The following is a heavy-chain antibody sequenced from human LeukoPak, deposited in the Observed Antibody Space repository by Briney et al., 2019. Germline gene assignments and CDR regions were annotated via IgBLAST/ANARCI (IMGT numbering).Heavy chain of an antibody. CDR3: ARRSGRYYDY. D-gene: IGHD1-26*01. V-gene: IGHV1-3*04. CDR1: GYTFTNYA. J-gene: IGHJ4*02. Sequence: ASVKVSCKASGYTFTNYAIHWVRQAPGQRLEWMGWINTGNDNTKYSQEFQGRVTITRDTSASTAYMELSSLRSEDTTVYYCARRSGRYYDYWGQGTLVIVSP. CDR2: INTGNDNT.